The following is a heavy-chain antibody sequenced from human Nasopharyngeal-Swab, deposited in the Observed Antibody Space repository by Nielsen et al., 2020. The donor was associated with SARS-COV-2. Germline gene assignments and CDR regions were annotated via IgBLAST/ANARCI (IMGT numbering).Heavy chain of an antibody. CDR1: GYTFRDHY. V-gene: IGHV1-2*06. CDR2: INPDSGGR. CDR3: AREADFTGYYDF. D-gene: IGHD2-8*02. J-gene: IGHJ4*02. Sequence: ASVKVSCKASGYTFRDHYIHWVRQAPGQGLEWVGRINPDSGGRNYALRFQGRVTMTRDTSITTAYMVMSGLASDDTAIYYCAREADFTGYYDFWGQGAQVIVSS.